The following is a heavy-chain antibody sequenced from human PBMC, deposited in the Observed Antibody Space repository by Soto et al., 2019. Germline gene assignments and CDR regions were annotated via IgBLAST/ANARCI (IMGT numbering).Heavy chain of an antibody. V-gene: IGHV4-59*08. Sequence: SETLSLTCTVSGASISGHFWSWIRQPTGKGLEWIAYMHNSGSSYNPSLKSRVTISIDTSKNQLSLKLSSVIAADSAVYYCTIIADFWGQGSTVIVSS. CDR3: TIIADF. D-gene: IGHD3-16*02. CDR1: GASISGHF. J-gene: IGHJ6*02. CDR2: MHNSGS.